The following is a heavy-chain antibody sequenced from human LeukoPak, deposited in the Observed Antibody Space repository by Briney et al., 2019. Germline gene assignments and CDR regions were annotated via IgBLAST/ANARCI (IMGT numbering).Heavy chain of an antibody. CDR2: INHSGST. CDR1: GGSFSGYY. Sequence: SETLSLTCAVYGGSFSGYYWSWLRQPPGKGREWIGEINHSGSTNYNPSLKSRVTISVDTSKNQFSLKLSSVTAADTAVYYCARTFRESYYDFWSGYSTLDYWGQGTLVTVSS. CDR3: ARTFRESYYDFWSGYSTLDY. J-gene: IGHJ4*02. V-gene: IGHV4-34*01. D-gene: IGHD3-3*01.